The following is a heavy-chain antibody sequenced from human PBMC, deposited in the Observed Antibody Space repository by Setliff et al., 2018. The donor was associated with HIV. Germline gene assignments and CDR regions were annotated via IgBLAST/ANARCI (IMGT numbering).Heavy chain of an antibody. CDR1: GGSINSGSYY. D-gene: IGHD3-22*01. J-gene: IGHJ4*02. CDR3: ARGGPDYYDYPYLDS. CDR2: IYASGST. Sequence: SETLSLTCTVSGGSINSGSYYWNWIRQPAGKGLEWIGHIYASGSTSYNPSLKSRVTMSVDTSKNQFSLKLNSLIAADTAVYFCARGGPDYYDYPYLDSWGQGTLVTVSS. V-gene: IGHV4-61*09.